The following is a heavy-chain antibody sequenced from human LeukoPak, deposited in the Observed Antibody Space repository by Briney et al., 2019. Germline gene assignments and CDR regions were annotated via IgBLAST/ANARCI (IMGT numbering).Heavy chain of an antibody. Sequence: PGGSLRLSCAASGFTFSSYGMHWVRQAPGKGPEWVSGITWNGGSIGYADSVKGRFTISRDSAKNSLYLQMNSLRAEDTALYFCAKSRYYGSGSYLPLDYWGQGTLVTVSS. CDR1: GFTFSSYG. J-gene: IGHJ4*02. D-gene: IGHD3-10*01. V-gene: IGHV3-9*01. CDR2: ITWNGGSI. CDR3: AKSRYYGSGSYLPLDY.